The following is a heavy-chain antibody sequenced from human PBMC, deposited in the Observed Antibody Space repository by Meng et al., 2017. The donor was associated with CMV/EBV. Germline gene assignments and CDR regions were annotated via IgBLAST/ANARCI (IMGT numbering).Heavy chain of an antibody. Sequence: SCAISGDSVSSNSADWNWIRQSPSRGLEWLGRTYYRSKWYNDYAVSVKSRITINPDTSKNQFSLQLNSVTPEDTAVYYCAREEAAAGRTNYYYGMDVWGQGTTVTVSS. CDR3: AREEAAAGRTNYYYGMDV. CDR2: TYYRSKWYN. V-gene: IGHV6-1*01. CDR1: GDSVSSNSAD. J-gene: IGHJ6*02. D-gene: IGHD6-13*01.